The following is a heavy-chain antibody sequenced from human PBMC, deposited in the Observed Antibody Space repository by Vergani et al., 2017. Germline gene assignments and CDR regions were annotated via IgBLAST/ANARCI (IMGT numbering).Heavy chain of an antibody. CDR1: GGSISSYY. CDR3: ARDMGIVSDGWFDP. J-gene: IGHJ5*02. Sequence: QVQLQESGPGLVKPSETLSLTCTVPGGSISSYYWSWIRQPAGKGLEWIGRIYTSGSTNYNPSLKSRVTMSVDTSKNQFSLKLSSVTAADTAVYYCARDMGIVSDGWFDPWGQGTLVTVSS. V-gene: IGHV4-4*07. D-gene: IGHD2-2*03. CDR2: IYTSGST.